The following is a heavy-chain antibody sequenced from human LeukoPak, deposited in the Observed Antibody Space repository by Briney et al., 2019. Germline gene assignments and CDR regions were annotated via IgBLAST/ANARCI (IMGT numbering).Heavy chain of an antibody. J-gene: IGHJ3*02. CDR1: GFTFSSYP. CDR2: ISNNGGRT. V-gene: IGHV3-64*01. Sequence: GGSLRLSCAASGFTFSSYPMHWVRQAPGRGLEYLATISNNGGRTYHANSVKGRFTISRDNSKNTLYLQMGSLRAEDMAVYYCAREDYSAYAFDIWGQGTMVTVSS. D-gene: IGHD4-11*01. CDR3: AREDYSAYAFDI.